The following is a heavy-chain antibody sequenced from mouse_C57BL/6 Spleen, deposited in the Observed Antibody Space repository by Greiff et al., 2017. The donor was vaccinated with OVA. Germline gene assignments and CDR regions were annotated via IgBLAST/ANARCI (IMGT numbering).Heavy chain of an antibody. Sequence: EVQLQQSGAELVRPGASVKLSCTASGFNIKDDYMHWVKQRPEQGLEWIGWIDPENGDTEYASKFQGKATITADTSSNTAYLQLSSLTSEDTAVYYCTTEGYGSSYAWFAYWGQGTLVTVSA. CDR3: TTEGYGSSYAWFAY. V-gene: IGHV14-4*01. CDR2: IDPENGDT. CDR1: GFNIKDDY. J-gene: IGHJ3*01. D-gene: IGHD1-1*01.